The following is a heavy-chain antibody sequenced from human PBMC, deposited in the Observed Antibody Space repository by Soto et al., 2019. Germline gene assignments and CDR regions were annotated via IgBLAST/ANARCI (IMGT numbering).Heavy chain of an antibody. CDR2: LYYNGST. CDR3: ATDEYFGSEINFYYYAMDV. J-gene: IGHJ6*02. CDR1: GGSINIGGYF. V-gene: IGHV4-31*03. D-gene: IGHD3-16*01. Sequence: QVQLQESGPGLVKPSQTLSLACTVFGGSINIGGYFWSWVRQFPGKGLEWIGHLYYNGSTYYNPSLKSRVTISRDTSKNQFSLRLTSVTAADTAVYYCATDEYFGSEINFYYYAMDVWGQGTTVTVSS.